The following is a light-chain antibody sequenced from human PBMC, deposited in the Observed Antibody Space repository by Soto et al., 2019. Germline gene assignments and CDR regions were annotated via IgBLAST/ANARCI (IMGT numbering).Light chain of an antibody. V-gene: IGLV2-8*01. CDR3: SSYAGSNNVV. CDR2: EVS. Sequence: QSVLTQPPSAYGSPGQSVTISCTGTSSDVGGYKYVSWYQQHPGKAPRLMIYEVSKRPSGVPDRFSGSKSGNTASLTVSGLQAEDEADYYCSSYAGSNNVVFGGGTKLTVL. CDR1: SSDVGGYKY. J-gene: IGLJ3*02.